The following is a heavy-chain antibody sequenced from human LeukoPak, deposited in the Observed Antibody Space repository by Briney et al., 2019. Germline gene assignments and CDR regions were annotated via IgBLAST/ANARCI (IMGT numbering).Heavy chain of an antibody. V-gene: IGHV3-21*01. CDR3: ARDPPPPKYYDFWSGYYLFDY. Sequence: GGSLRLSCAASGVTFSSYSMNWVRQAPGKGLEWVSSISSISSYISYADSVKGRFTITTDNAKNSLYLQMNSLRAEDTAVYYCARDPPPPKYYDFWSGYYLFDYWGQGTLVTVSS. CDR1: GVTFSSYS. CDR2: ISSISSYI. D-gene: IGHD3-3*01. J-gene: IGHJ4*02.